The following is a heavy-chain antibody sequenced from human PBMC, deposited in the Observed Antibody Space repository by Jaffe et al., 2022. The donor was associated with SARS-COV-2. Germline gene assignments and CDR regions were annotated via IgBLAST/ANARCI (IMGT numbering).Heavy chain of an antibody. V-gene: IGHV4-39*01. J-gene: IGHJ4*02. D-gene: IGHD2-8*02. CDR1: GSSVTTSNLY. CDR2: ISYSATT. CDR3: ARHVVDCTGGRCLWKTGFDY. Sequence: QLQLQESGPGLVKPSGTLSLICAVAGSSVTTSNLYWDWIRQPPGKGLEWIGTISYSATTYYNPSLKSRVTLSVDTSKNQFSLKLSSVTAADTAMYYCARHVVDCTGGRCLWKTGFDYWGQGTLVTVSS.